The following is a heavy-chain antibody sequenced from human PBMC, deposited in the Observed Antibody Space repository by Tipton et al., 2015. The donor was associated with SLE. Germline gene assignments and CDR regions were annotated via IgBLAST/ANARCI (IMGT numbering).Heavy chain of an antibody. CDR1: GGSISSSSYY. CDR3: ARHRAFWSGYYTDWFDP. D-gene: IGHD3-3*01. Sequence: TLSLTCTVSGGSISSSSYYWGWIRQPPGKGLEWIGHIYTSGSTNYNPSLKSRVTISVDTSKNQFSLKLSSVTAADTAVYYCARHRAFWSGYYTDWFDPWGQGTLVTVSS. CDR2: IYTSGST. V-gene: IGHV4-39*01. J-gene: IGHJ5*02.